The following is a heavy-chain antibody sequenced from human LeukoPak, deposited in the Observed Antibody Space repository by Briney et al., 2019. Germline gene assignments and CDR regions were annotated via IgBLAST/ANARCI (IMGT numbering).Heavy chain of an antibody. CDR3: ARVSDGAFDY. J-gene: IGHJ4*02. D-gene: IGHD1-26*01. Sequence: PGGSLRLSCAASGFTFSSYSMNWVRQAPGKGLEWVSSISSSSSYIYYTDSVKGRFTISRDNAKNSLYLQMNSLRAEDTAVYYCARVSDGAFDYWGQGTLVTVSS. V-gene: IGHV3-21*01. CDR1: GFTFSSYS. CDR2: ISSSSSYI.